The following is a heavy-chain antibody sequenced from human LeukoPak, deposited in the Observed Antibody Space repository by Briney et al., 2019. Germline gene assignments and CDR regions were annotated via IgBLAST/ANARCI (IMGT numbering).Heavy chain of an antibody. CDR3: AREQMDIVVVVAATGGFDY. V-gene: IGHV4-34*01. CDR2: INHSGST. D-gene: IGHD2-15*01. Sequence: PSETLSLTCAVYGGSFSGYYWSWIRQPPGKVLEWIGEINHSGSTNYNPSLKSRVNISVDTSKNQLYLKLSSVTGADTAVYYCAREQMDIVVVVAATGGFDYWGQGTLVTVSS. CDR1: GGSFSGYY. J-gene: IGHJ4*02.